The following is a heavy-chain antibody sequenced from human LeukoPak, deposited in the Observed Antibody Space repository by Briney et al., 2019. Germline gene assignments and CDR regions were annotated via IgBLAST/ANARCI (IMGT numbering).Heavy chain of an antibody. Sequence: SETLSLTCSVSGGTISSYYWSCIRQPPGKGLEWIGSIYYSGSTNYNPSLKSRVTISVDTSKNQFSLKLSSVTAADTAVYYCASEADYYDRPAAIDYWGQGTLVTVSS. J-gene: IGHJ4*02. CDR3: ASEADYYDRPAAIDY. V-gene: IGHV4-59*01. CDR2: IYYSGST. CDR1: GGTISSYY. D-gene: IGHD3-22*01.